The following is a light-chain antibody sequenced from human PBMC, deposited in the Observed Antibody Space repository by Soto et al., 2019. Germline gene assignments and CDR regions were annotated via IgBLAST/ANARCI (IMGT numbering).Light chain of an antibody. CDR2: KAS. V-gene: IGKV1-5*03. J-gene: IGKJ2*01. Sequence: DIQMTQSPSTLSTSVGARVTITVRASQSISSWLAWYQQKPGKAPKLLIYKASSLESGVPSRFSGSGSGTEFTLTISSLQPDDFATYYCQQYDTWYTFGQGTKVDIK. CDR3: QQYDTWYT. CDR1: QSISSW.